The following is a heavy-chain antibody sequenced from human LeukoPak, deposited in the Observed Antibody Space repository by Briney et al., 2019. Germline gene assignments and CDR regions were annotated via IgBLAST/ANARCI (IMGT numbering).Heavy chain of an antibody. Sequence: ASVKVSCKASGYTFTGYYIHWVRQAPGQGLEWMGWIKPNSGDTNYAQKFQGRVTMTRDTSISTAYMELSRLRSDDTAVYYCAREPPFYDILTGYYTTIIFDYWGQGTLVTVSS. CDR2: IKPNSGDT. D-gene: IGHD3-9*01. CDR3: AREPPFYDILTGYYTTIIFDY. V-gene: IGHV1-2*02. CDR1: GYTFTGYY. J-gene: IGHJ4*02.